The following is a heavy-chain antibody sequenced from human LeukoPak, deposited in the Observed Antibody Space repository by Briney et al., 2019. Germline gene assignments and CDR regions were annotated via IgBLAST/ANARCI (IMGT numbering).Heavy chain of an antibody. CDR3: ARFDGDYTDY. CDR2: IYASGST. J-gene: IGHJ4*02. CDR1: GGSISNNY. V-gene: IGHV4-4*07. Sequence: SETLSLTCTVSGGSISNNYWTWIRQPAGTRLEWIGRIYASGSTDYNPSLKSRVTMSVDTSKSQFSLNLGSLTAADTAGYYCARFDGDYTDYWGQGTLVTVSS. D-gene: IGHD4-17*01.